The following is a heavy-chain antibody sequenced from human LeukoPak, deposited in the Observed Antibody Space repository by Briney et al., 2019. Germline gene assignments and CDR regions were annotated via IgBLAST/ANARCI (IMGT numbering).Heavy chain of an antibody. V-gene: IGHV4-30-4*01. CDR3: ASSYCSSTSCLKIFDY. CDR1: GGSISSDDYY. J-gene: IGHJ4*02. Sequence: SQTLSLTCTVSGGSISSDDYYWSWIRQPPGKGLEWIGCIYYSGSTYYNPSLKSRVTISVDTSKNQFSLKLSSVTAADTAVYYCASSYCSSTSCLKIFDYWGQGTLVTVSS. D-gene: IGHD2-2*01. CDR2: IYYSGST.